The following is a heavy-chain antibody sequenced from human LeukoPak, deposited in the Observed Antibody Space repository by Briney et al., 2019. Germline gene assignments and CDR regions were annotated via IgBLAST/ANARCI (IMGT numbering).Heavy chain of an antibody. J-gene: IGHJ4*02. CDR3: ARGTKRAYYFDY. Sequence: SETLSLTCTVSGGSISSYYWSWIRQPPGKGLEWIGYIYYSGSTNYNPSLKSRVTISVDTSKNQFSLKLSSVTAADTAVYYCARGTKRAYYFDYWGQGTLVTVSS. D-gene: IGHD2-8*01. CDR1: GGSISSYY. CDR2: IYYSGST. V-gene: IGHV4-59*01.